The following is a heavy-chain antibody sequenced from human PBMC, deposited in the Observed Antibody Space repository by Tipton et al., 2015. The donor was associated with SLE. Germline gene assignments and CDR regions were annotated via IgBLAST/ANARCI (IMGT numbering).Heavy chain of an antibody. CDR1: GVSISTYY. Sequence: TLSLTCTVSGVSISTYYWAWIRQPAGKGLEGVGRMYLSGSTNYNPSLKSRVTMSVDTSRNPFSLNLGSMTAADTAIYYCARQMQRCIACPKLFGYRGQGTLVTVSS. CDR3: ARQMQRCIACPKLFGY. J-gene: IGHJ4*02. V-gene: IGHV4-4*07. CDR2: MYLSGST. D-gene: IGHD2-21*01.